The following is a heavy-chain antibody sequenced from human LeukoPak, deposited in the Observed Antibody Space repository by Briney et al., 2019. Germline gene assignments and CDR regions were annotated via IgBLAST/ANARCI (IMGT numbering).Heavy chain of an antibody. D-gene: IGHD6-13*01. Sequence: GGSLRLSCVASGFPFSSYSFHWVRQAPGKGLEWVALLSYDGSIKHYADSAKGRLTLSRDNSKSSVYLQMDSLKADDTAVYYCARGVSTWYRIDYWGQGTLVTVSS. V-gene: IGHV3-30*01. CDR1: GFPFSSYS. J-gene: IGHJ4*02. CDR3: ARGVSTWYRIDY. CDR2: LSYDGSIK.